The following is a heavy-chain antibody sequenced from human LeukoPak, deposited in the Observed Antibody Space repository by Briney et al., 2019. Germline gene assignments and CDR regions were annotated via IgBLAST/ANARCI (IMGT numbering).Heavy chain of an antibody. V-gene: IGHV4-4*07. CDR3: ARDGYYYDSRGYYHFDY. D-gene: IGHD3-22*01. CDR1: GVSISSYY. J-gene: IGHJ4*02. CDR2: IHTSKNT. Sequence: PSETLSLTRTVSGVSISSYYWSWIRQPAGKGLEWIGRIHTSKNTNYNPSLKSRVTMSVDTSKNQFSLKLSSVTAADTAVYYCARDGYYYDSRGYYHFDYWGQGTLVTVSS.